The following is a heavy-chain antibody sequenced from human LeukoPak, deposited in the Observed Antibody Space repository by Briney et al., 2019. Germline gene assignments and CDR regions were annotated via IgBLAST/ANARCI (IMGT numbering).Heavy chain of an antibody. CDR1: GGSFSGYY. J-gene: IGHJ3*02. CDR2: INHSGST. Sequence: SETLSLTCAVYGGSFSGYYWSWIRQPPGKGLEWIGEINHSGSTNYNPSLKSRVTISVDTSKNQFSLKLSSVTAADTAVYHCAKATLQLWSRTAAFDIWGQGTMVTVSS. CDR3: AKATLQLWSRTAAFDI. D-gene: IGHD5-18*01. V-gene: IGHV4-34*01.